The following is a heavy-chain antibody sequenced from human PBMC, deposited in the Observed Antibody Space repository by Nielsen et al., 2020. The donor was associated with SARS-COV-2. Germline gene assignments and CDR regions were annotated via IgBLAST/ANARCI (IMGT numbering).Heavy chain of an antibody. CDR3: ARDGGGLDY. CDR2: IYHSGST. D-gene: IGHD2-15*01. Sequence: WIRQPPGKGLEWIGEIYHSGSTNYNPSLKSRVTISVDKSKNQFSLKLSSVTAADTAVYYCARDGGGLDYWGQGTLVTVSS. J-gene: IGHJ4*02. V-gene: IGHV4-4*02.